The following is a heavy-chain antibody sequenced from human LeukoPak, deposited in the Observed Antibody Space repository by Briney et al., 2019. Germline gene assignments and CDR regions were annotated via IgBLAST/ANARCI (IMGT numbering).Heavy chain of an antibody. J-gene: IGHJ4*02. D-gene: IGHD3-22*01. CDR3: ARDRYYYDSSDY. CDR1: GGSISSGGYY. Sequence: SETLPLTCTVSGGSISSGGYYWSWIRQPPGKGLEWIGYIYHSGSTYYNPSLKSRVTISVDRSKNQFSLKLSSVTAADTAVYYCARDRYYYDSSDYWGQGTLVTVSS. CDR2: IYHSGST. V-gene: IGHV4-30-2*01.